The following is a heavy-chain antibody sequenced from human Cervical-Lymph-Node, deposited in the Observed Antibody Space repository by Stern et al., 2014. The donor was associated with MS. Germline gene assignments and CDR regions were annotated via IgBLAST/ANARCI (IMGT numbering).Heavy chain of an antibody. CDR1: EDTFASYA. J-gene: IGHJ6*02. CDR3: ARHPSTRYYDMDV. CDR2: IVPIFGTT. Sequence: QVQLVESGAEVKQPGSSVKVSCKASEDTFASYAITWVRQAPGQGLEWMGGIVPIFGTTRNAQKFQGRVTITADDSTSTSYMELSSLRSEDTAIYYCARHPSTRYYDMDVWGQGTTVTVSS. V-gene: IGHV1-69*01.